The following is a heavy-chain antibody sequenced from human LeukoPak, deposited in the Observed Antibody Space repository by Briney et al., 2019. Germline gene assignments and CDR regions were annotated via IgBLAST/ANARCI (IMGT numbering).Heavy chain of an antibody. CDR2: ISGVGDVT. CDR3: ARDSLMLRGPLVIYYYDY. V-gene: IGHV3-23*01. J-gene: IGHJ4*02. Sequence: GGSLRLSCAASGFTFSSYSMNWVRQAPGKGLEWVSTISGVGDVTYYADSVKGRFTISRDNSKNTLDLQMNSLRAEDTAVYYCARDSLMLRGPLVIYYYDYWGQGTLVTVSS. D-gene: IGHD3-10*01. CDR1: GFTFSSYS.